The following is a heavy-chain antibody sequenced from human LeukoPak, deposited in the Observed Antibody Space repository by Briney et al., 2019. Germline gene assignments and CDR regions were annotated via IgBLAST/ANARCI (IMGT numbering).Heavy chain of an antibody. D-gene: IGHD3-10*01. Sequence: GGSLRLSCAASGFTFSSYEMNWVRQAPGKGLEWVSYISSSGSTIYYADSVKGRFTISRDNAENSLYLQMNSLRAEDTAVYYCARRSMVRGVVYFDYWGQGTLVTVSS. CDR3: ARRSMVRGVVYFDY. CDR1: GFTFSSYE. J-gene: IGHJ4*02. CDR2: ISSSGSTI. V-gene: IGHV3-48*03.